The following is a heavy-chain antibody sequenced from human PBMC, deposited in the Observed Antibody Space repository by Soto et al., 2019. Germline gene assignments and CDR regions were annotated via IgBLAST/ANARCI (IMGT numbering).Heavy chain of an antibody. CDR3: SRGLSSSSTDDAFDI. CDR1: GGSFSGYY. D-gene: IGHD6-6*01. CDR2: INHSGST. Sequence: SETLSLTCAVYGGSFSGYYWSWIRQPPGKGLEWIGEINHSGSTNYNPSLKSRVTISLDTSKNQFSLKLSSVTAADTAVYYCSRGLSSSSTDDAFDIWGQGTMVTVSS. V-gene: IGHV4-34*01. J-gene: IGHJ3*02.